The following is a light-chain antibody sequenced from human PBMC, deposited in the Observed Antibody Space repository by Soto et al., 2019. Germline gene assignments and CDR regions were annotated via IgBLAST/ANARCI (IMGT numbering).Light chain of an antibody. CDR2: EVS. V-gene: IGLV2-14*01. CDR1: SSDVGGYNY. Sequence: QSALTQPASVSGSPGQSITISCTGTSSDVGGYNYVSWYQQHTGKAPKLMIYEVSNRPSGVSNRFSGSKSGNTASLPISGLQDEDEADYYCSSYTSSSTLVFGTGTKLTVL. CDR3: SSYTSSSTLV. J-gene: IGLJ1*01.